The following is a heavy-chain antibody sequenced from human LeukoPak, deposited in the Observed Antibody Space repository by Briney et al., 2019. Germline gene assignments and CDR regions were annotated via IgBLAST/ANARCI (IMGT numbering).Heavy chain of an antibody. CDR3: ARHGLAGWIGGGCFTSLHYYGMDV. J-gene: IGHJ6*02. CDR1: GYSFTDYC. CDR2: IFPDDSDT. V-gene: IGHV5-51*01. Sequence: TGESQKTSYQGSGYSFTDYCIGWVRHMPGKGLEWKWIIFPDDSDTKYSPFFQGPVTTSAIKSIRTAYLQWSSLKASDSAMYYCARHGLAGWIGGGCFTSLHYYGMDVWGQGTTVTVSS. D-gene: IGHD2-15*01.